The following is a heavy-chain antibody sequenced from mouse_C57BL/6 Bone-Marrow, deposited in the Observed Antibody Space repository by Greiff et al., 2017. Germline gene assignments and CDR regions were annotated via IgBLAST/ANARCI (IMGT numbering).Heavy chain of an antibody. CDR2: IYPGSGNT. D-gene: IGHD1-1*01. J-gene: IGHJ4*01. Sequence: QVQLQQSGPELVKPGASVKISCKASGYSFTSYYIHWVKQRPGQGLEWIGWIYPGSGNTKYNEKFKGKATLTADTSSSTAYMQLSSLTSEDSAVYYCARGWDDGSSYYAMDYWGQGTSVTVSS. V-gene: IGHV1-66*01. CDR3: ARGWDDGSSYYAMDY. CDR1: GYSFTSYY.